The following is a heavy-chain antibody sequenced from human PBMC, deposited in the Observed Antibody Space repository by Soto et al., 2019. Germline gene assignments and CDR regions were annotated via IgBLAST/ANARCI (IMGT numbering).Heavy chain of an antibody. CDR2: ITSDTKTI. Sequence: EVQLVESGGALVQPGGSLRLSCAASGFRFSIYSMNWVRQAPGKGLEWSAYITSDTKTIKYGDSVKGRFTISRDNAMNSVYLQMNSLSDEDTAVYYCARSVEGHFDYWGQGTVVTVSS. CDR3: ARSVEGHFDY. J-gene: IGHJ4*02. V-gene: IGHV3-48*02. D-gene: IGHD6-19*01. CDR1: GFRFSIYS.